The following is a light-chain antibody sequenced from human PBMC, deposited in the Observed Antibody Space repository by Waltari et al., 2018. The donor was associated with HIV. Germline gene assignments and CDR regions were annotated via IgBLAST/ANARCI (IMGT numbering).Light chain of an antibody. V-gene: IGLV2-23*02. CDR2: EVT. Sequence: QSALTQPASVSGSPGQSITLPCTETSSGVGNYNLVSWYQQYTGKAPKLLIYEVTKRPSGVSSRFSGSKSGNTASLTISDLQAEDEATYYCCSYGSSATSVVFGGGTRVTV. CDR3: CSYGSSATSVV. CDR1: SSGVGNYNL. J-gene: IGLJ2*01.